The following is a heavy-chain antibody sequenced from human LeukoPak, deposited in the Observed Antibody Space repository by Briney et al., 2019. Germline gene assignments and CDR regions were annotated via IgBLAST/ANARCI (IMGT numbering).Heavy chain of an antibody. CDR1: GGSFSGYY. V-gene: IGHV4-34*01. CDR3: ARGVAARRSGVGWFDP. D-gene: IGHD6-6*01. CDR2: INHSGST. J-gene: IGHJ5*02. Sequence: KPSETLSLTCAVYGGSFSGYYWSWIRQPPGKGLEWIGEINHSGSTNYNPSLKSRVTISVDTSKNQFSLKLSSVTAADTAVYYCARGVAARRSGVGWFDPWGQGTLVTVSP.